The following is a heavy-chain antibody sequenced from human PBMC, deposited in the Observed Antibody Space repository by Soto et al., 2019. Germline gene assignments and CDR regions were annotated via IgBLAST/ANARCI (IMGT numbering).Heavy chain of an antibody. D-gene: IGHD3-22*01. CDR2: IYYSGST. CDR3: ARVRLDDYYDSSGYTHDY. Sequence: SETLSLTCTVSGGSISSYYWSWIRQPPGKGLEWIGYIYYSGSTNYNPSLKSRVTISVDTSKNQFSLKLSSVTAADTAVYYCARVRLDDYYDSSGYTHDYWGQGTLVTVSS. V-gene: IGHV4-59*01. J-gene: IGHJ4*02. CDR1: GGSISSYY.